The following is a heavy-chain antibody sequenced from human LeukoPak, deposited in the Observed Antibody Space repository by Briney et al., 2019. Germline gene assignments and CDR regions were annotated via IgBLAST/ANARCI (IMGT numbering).Heavy chain of an antibody. J-gene: IGHJ4*02. CDR3: ASGQVGTTHSDY. D-gene: IGHD1-26*01. CDR2: VNPNSGDT. V-gene: IGHV1-2*02. Sequence: ASVKVSCKASGYTFTGYYLHWVRQAPGQGLEWMGCVNPNSGDTNYAQKFQGSVTMTRDTSISTVYMELSRLRSDDTAVYYCASGQVGTTHSDYWGQGTLVTVSS. CDR1: GYTFTGYY.